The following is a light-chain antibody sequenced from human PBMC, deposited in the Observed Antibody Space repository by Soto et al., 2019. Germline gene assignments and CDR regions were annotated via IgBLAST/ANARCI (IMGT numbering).Light chain of an antibody. CDR1: QSISNY. V-gene: IGKV1-39*01. Sequence: DIQMTQSPSSLSASVGDRVTISCRASQSISNYLNWYQQKPGKAPKLLIYASFTLQSGVPSRFSGTGSGTDFTLTVSSLQPEDFGTYYCQQSCRSRETLGQGTKEQI. CDR2: ASF. CDR3: QQSCRSRET. J-gene: IGKJ1*01.